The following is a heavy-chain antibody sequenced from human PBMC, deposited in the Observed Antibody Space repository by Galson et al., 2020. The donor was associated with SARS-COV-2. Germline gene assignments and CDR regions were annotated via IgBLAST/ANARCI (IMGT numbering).Heavy chain of an antibody. J-gene: IGHJ4*02. Sequence: GGSLRLSCAASGFTFSSYAMHWVRQAPGKGLEWVAVISYDGSNKYYADSVKGRFTISRDNSKNTLYLQMNSLRAEDTAVYYCARESLWFGDTQGFDYWGQGTLVTVSS. CDR1: GFTFSSYA. CDR2: ISYDGSNK. V-gene: IGHV3-30*04. D-gene: IGHD3-10*01. CDR3: ARESLWFGDTQGFDY.